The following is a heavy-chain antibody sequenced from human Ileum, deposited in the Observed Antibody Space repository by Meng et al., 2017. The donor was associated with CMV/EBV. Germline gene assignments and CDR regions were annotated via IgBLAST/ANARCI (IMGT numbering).Heavy chain of an antibody. CDR2: IDTDGTTT. J-gene: IGHJ4*02. CDR3: ARDYTYYYDSSGPGGD. V-gene: IGHV3-74*01. D-gene: IGHD3-22*01. CDR1: GFTFNSYW. Sequence: GGSLRLSCSASGFTFNSYWMHWVRQAPGKGLEWVSRIDTDGTTTTYADSVKGRFTITRDNAKNMLFLQMNSLSVEDTATYYRARDYTYYYDSSGPGGDWGQGTVVTVSS.